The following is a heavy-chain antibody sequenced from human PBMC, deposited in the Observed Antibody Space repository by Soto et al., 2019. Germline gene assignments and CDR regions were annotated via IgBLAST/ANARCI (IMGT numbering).Heavy chain of an antibody. D-gene: IGHD3-10*01. Sequence: ETLSLTCAVYGGSFSGYCWSWIRQPPGKGLEWIGEINHSGSTNYNPSLKSRVTISVDTSKNQFSLKLSSVTAADTAVYYCARNNYGSGSATIDYWGQGTLVTVSS. CDR3: ARNNYGSGSATIDY. CDR1: GGSFSGYC. CDR2: INHSGST. J-gene: IGHJ4*02. V-gene: IGHV4-34*01.